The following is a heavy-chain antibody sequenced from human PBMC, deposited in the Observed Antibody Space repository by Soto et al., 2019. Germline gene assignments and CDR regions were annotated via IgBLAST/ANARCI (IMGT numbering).Heavy chain of an antibody. CDR3: ARDQTGYSSGWSSVAMDV. D-gene: IGHD6-19*01. V-gene: IGHV1-18*04. Sequence: QVQLVQSGAEVKKPGASVKVSCKASGYTFTSYGIAWVRQAPGQGLEWMGWISAYNGNTNYAQKLQDRVTMTTDTSTSTAYMELRSLRSDDTAVYYCARDQTGYSSGWSSVAMDVWGQGTTVTVS. J-gene: IGHJ6*02. CDR1: GYTFTSYG. CDR2: ISAYNGNT.